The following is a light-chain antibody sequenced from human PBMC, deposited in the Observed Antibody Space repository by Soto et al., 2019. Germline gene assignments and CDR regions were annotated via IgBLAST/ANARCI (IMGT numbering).Light chain of an antibody. Sequence: EIVLTQSPVTLSLSPVERATLSCRASQSFNSIYLAWYQQKPGQAPRLLIYDASNRATGIPARFSGSGSGTDFTLTISSLEPEDFAVYYCQQRSNWPPWTFGQGTKVDIK. CDR3: QQRSNWPPWT. CDR2: DAS. CDR1: QSFNSIY. J-gene: IGKJ1*01. V-gene: IGKV3-11*01.